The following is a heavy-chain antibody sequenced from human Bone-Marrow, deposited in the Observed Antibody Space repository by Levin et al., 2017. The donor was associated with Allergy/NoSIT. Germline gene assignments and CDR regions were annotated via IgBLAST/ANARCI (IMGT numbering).Heavy chain of an antibody. V-gene: IGHV3-7*01. D-gene: IGHD1-26*01. J-gene: IGHJ4*02. CDR2: IKRDGTEK. CDR1: GFTFSDYW. Sequence: GESLKISCVASGFTFSDYWISWVRQGPEMGLEWLADIKRDGTEKNYADSVKGRFTVSRDDAKNSLYLHLNSLRADDTAVYYCVRDYLRVGGPSNWGQGTLVTVSS. CDR3: VRDYLRVGGPSN.